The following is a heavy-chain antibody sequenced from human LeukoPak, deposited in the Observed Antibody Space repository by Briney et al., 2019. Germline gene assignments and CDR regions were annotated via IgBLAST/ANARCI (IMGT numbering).Heavy chain of an antibody. CDR2: IHSSGST. V-gene: IGHV4-4*07. J-gene: IGHJ4*02. CDR3: ARVDCSSTSCAFDY. Sequence: KPSETLSLTCIVSGGSISNYYWSWIRQPAGKGLEWIGRIHSSGSTSYIPSLKSRVTMAVDTSNNQFSLKVTSVTAADTAVYYCARVDCSSTSCAFDYWGQGTLVTVSS. CDR1: GGSISNYY. D-gene: IGHD2-2*01.